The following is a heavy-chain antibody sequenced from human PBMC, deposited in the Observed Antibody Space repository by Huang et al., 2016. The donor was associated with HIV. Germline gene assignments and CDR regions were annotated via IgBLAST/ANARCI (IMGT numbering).Heavy chain of an antibody. CDR3: VRDPRIQSWLNYFDY. Sequence: EVQLVESGGGLVQPGGSLRLSCAASGFTFSSYWMHWGRQAPGKGLGWVSRINSDGRSSGYADSVKGRFTISRDNAKNTLYLQMNSLRAEDTAVYYCVRDPRIQSWLNYFDYWGQGTLVSVSS. CDR1: GFTFSSYW. CDR2: INSDGRSS. J-gene: IGHJ4*02. D-gene: IGHD3-22*01. V-gene: IGHV3-74*01.